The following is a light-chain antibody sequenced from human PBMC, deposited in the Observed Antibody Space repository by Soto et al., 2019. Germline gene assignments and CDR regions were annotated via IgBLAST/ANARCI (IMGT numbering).Light chain of an antibody. CDR1: SSNIGTYS. CDR3: GAWADSPSGPGVV. J-gene: IGLJ2*01. V-gene: IGLV1-44*01. CDR2: TNN. Sequence: QSVLTQPPSASGTPGQRVTISCSGGSSNIGTYSVNWYQHLPGTAPKLLIYTNNQRPSWVPDRFSGSKSGTSASLAISGLQSEDEGDYYCGAWADSPSGPGVVFGGGTKLTVL.